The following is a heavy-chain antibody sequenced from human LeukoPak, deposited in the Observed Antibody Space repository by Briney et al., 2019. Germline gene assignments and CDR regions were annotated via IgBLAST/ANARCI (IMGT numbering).Heavy chain of an antibody. D-gene: IGHD4-11*01. Sequence: PGGSLRLSCAASGFTFSSYGMHWVRQAPGKGLEWVAFIRYDGSNKYYADSVKGRFTISRDNSKNTLYLQMNSLRAEDTAVYYCARDDYSNYGGAFDLWGQGTKVTVSS. J-gene: IGHJ3*01. V-gene: IGHV3-30*02. CDR2: IRYDGSNK. CDR1: GFTFSSYG. CDR3: ARDDYSNYGGAFDL.